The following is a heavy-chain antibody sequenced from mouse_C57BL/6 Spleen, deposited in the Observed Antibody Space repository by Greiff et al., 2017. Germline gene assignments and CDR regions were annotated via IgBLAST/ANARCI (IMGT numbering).Heavy chain of an antibody. CDR2: IWGDGST. J-gene: IGHJ3*01. V-gene: IGHV2-3*01. CDR1: GFSLTSYG. D-gene: IGHD2-2*01. CDR3: ADGGLRRAWFAY. Sequence: VKLVESGPGLVAPSQSLSITCPVSGFSLTSYGVSWVRQPPGKGLEWLGVIWGDGSTNYHSALISRLSISKDNSKSQVFLKLNSPQTDDTATYYCADGGLRRAWFAYWGQGTLVTVSA.